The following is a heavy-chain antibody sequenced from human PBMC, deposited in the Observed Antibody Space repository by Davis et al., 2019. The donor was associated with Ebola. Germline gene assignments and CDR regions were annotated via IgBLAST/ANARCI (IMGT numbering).Heavy chain of an antibody. CDR2: ISGSGGST. D-gene: IGHD2-15*01. J-gene: IGHJ4*02. Sequence: GESLKISCAASGFTFSSYAMSWVRQAPGKGLEWVSAISGSGGSTYYADSVKGRFTISRDNSKNTLYLQMNSLRAEDTAVYYCAKDLWGIVVVVAATPGLDYWGQGTLVTVSS. CDR3: AKDLWGIVVVVAATPGLDY. CDR1: GFTFSSYA. V-gene: IGHV3-23*01.